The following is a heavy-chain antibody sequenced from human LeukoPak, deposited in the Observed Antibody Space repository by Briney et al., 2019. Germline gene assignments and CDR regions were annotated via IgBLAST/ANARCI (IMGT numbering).Heavy chain of an antibody. Sequence: ASVKVSCKASGYTFTSYGISWVRQAPGQELEWMVWISAYNGNTNYAQKLQGRVTMTTDTSTSTAYMELRSLRSGDTAVYYCASGVLTGTGFDYWGQGTLVTVSS. D-gene: IGHD1-20*01. V-gene: IGHV1-18*01. CDR3: ASGVLTGTGFDY. CDR1: GYTFTSYG. CDR2: ISAYNGNT. J-gene: IGHJ4*02.